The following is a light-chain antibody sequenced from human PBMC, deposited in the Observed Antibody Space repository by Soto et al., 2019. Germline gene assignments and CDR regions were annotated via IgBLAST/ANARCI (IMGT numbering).Light chain of an antibody. CDR1: QSVSSN. CDR2: GAS. Sequence: EIVMTQSPATLSVSPGERATLSCRASQSVSSNLAWYQQKPGQAPRLLIYGASTRATGIPARFSGSGSGTEFTLTITSLQSEDFAIYYCQKYSNWPPEYTFGQGTKLEIK. V-gene: IGKV3-15*01. J-gene: IGKJ2*01. CDR3: QKYSNWPPEYT.